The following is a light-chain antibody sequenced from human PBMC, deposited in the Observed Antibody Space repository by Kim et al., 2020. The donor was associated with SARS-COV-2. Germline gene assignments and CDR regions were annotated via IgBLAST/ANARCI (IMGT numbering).Light chain of an antibody. Sequence: EIQMTQSPSTLSASVGDRVTITCRASQFVTGWLAWYQQKPGEAPKLLIYKTSNLDSGVPSRFSGSGSGTEFTLTISSLHPDDFATYYCQQYNSYSYTFGQGTKLEI. CDR1: QFVTGW. CDR2: KTS. J-gene: IGKJ2*01. V-gene: IGKV1-5*03. CDR3: QQYNSYSYT.